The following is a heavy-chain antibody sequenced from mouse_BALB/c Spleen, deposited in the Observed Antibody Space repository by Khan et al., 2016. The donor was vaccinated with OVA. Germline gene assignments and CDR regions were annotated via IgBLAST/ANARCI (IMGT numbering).Heavy chain of an antibody. J-gene: IGHJ3*01. D-gene: IGHD2-4*01. CDR3: ARNYDYDEGLAY. Sequence: VELVESGPGLVQPSQSLSITCTVSGFSLTSYGVHWVRQSPGKGLEWLGMIWSGGITDYNAAFISRLTINKDNSKSHVFFKMNSLQTNDTAIYYCARNYDYDEGLAYWGQGTLVTVSA. CDR1: GFSLTSYG. V-gene: IGHV2-2*02. CDR2: IWSGGIT.